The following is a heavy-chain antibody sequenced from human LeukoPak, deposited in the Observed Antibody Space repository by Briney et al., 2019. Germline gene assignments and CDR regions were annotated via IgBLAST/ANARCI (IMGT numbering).Heavy chain of an antibody. CDR2: ISSSSSSI. Sequence: GGSLRLSCAASGFIFSSYTMNWVRQAPGKGLEWVSSISSSSSSIYYTDSVRGRFTISRDNAKNSLSLQMNSLRAEDTAVYYCARPPAGYCSGGTCNLDAFEIWGQGTMVTVSS. J-gene: IGHJ3*02. D-gene: IGHD2-15*01. CDR3: ARPPAGYCSGGTCNLDAFEI. CDR1: GFIFSSYT. V-gene: IGHV3-21*01.